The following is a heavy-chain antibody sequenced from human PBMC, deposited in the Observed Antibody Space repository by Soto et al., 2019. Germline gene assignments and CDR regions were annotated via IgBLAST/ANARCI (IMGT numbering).Heavy chain of an antibody. D-gene: IGHD3-10*01. J-gene: IGHJ4*02. Sequence: SVKVSCKASGGTFSSYAISWVRQAPGQGLEWMGGIIPIFGTANYAQKFQGRVTITADESTSTAYMELSSLRSEDTAVYYCARVVNDLTGYGSGSYLYFDYWGQGTMVTVSS. CDR3: ARVVNDLTGYGSGSYLYFDY. CDR2: IIPIFGTA. V-gene: IGHV1-69*13. CDR1: GGTFSSYA.